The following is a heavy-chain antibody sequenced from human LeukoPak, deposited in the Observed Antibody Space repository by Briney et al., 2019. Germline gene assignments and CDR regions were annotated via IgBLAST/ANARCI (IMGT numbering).Heavy chain of an antibody. CDR1: GFMFSDYG. Sequence: GRSLRLSCAASGFMFSDYGMHWVRQAPGKGLEWVAAIWYDGSNIFYADSVKGRFTISRDNSKNTLYLQMNSLRAEDTAVYYCARDVPQDYWGQGTLVTVSS. CDR3: ARDVPQDY. V-gene: IGHV3-33*01. J-gene: IGHJ4*02. CDR2: IWYDGSNI.